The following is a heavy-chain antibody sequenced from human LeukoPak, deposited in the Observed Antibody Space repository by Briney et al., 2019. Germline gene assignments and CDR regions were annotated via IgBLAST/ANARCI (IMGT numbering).Heavy chain of an antibody. CDR3: ARVAKERVGGVYYFDY. CDR2: MCTAGDT. J-gene: IGHJ4*02. D-gene: IGHD1-1*01. V-gene: IGHV3-13*01. CDR1: GFTFRDYD. Sequence: GGSLRLSCAHSGFTFRDYDMHWVPPATGKGLEWVSAMCTAGDTYYTGSVEGRFTIYRENAKNSLYLQMNSLRAGDTAVYYCARVAKERVGGVYYFDYWGQGTLVTVSS.